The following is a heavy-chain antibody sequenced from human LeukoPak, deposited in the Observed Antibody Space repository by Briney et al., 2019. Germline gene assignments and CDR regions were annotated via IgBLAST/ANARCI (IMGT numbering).Heavy chain of an antibody. J-gene: IGHJ3*02. V-gene: IGHV2-5*01. CDR2: TYWNEDK. Sequence: SGPTLVNPTQTLTLTCTFSGLSLTTSGVGVGWIRQPPGKALEWLAFTYWNEDKHYGPSLKGRLTITKDTSENQVVLTMTNMDPVDTATYYCAHKTHQGGAFDIWGPGTMVTVSS. CDR3: AHKTHQGGAFDI. CDR1: GLSLTTSGVG. D-gene: IGHD3-16*01.